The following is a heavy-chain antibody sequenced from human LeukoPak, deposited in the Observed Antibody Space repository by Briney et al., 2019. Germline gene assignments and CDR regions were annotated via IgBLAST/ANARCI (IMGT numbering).Heavy chain of an antibody. CDR3: ARDYYDSSASDY. CDR2: IYSGGST. Sequence: GGSLRLSCAASGFTVSSNYTSWVRQAPGKGLEWVSVIYSGGSTYYADSVRGRFTISRDNSKNTLYLQMNSLRAEDTAVYYCARDYYDSSASDYWGQGTLVTVSS. CDR1: GFTVSSNY. V-gene: IGHV3-66*01. D-gene: IGHD3-22*01. J-gene: IGHJ4*02.